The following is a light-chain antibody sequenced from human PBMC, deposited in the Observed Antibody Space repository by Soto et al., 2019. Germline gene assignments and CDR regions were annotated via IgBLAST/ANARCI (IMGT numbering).Light chain of an antibody. V-gene: IGKV3-20*01. CDR1: QSVSSY. CDR3: QPSGSSPLT. CDR2: DTS. Sequence: EIVLTQSPGTLSLSVGERVTLSCRASQSVSSYLAWYQQTPGQAPRLLIYDTSNRATGTPDRFSGSGSGTDFTLTISGLEADDFKVYYCQPSGSSPLTFGGGTTVEIK. J-gene: IGKJ4*01.